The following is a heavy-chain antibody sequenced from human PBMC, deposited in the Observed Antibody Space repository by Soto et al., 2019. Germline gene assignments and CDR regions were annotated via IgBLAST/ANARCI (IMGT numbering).Heavy chain of an antibody. CDR2: ASPDGTST. D-gene: IGHD3-3*01. CDR3: AKQYYDFWSNHLSNYFDY. V-gene: IGHV3-74*01. Sequence: EVQLVESGGTLVQPGGSLRLSCAASGFTFSRFWMHWVRQAPGKGLEWVSRASPDGTSTSYADSVKGRFTISRDNAKNTLFMQMNSLRAEDTAVYYCAKQYYDFWSNHLSNYFDYWGQGTLVTVSS. CDR1: GFTFSRFW. J-gene: IGHJ4*02.